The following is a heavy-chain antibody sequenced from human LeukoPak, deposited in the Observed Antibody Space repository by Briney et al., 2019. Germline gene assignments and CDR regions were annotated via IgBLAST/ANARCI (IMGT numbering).Heavy chain of an antibody. Sequence: ASVKVSCKASGGSFTFTSHAISWVRQAPGQGLEWKGGIIPIYGSATYAQKFQGRVTITSDESTRTVYMELSSLRPEDSAVHYCAGFFYDNSGDAFDIWGQGTMVTVSS. V-gene: IGHV1-69*01. CDR2: IIPIYGSA. J-gene: IGHJ3*02. CDR1: GGSFTFTSHA. D-gene: IGHD3-22*01. CDR3: AGFFYDNSGDAFDI.